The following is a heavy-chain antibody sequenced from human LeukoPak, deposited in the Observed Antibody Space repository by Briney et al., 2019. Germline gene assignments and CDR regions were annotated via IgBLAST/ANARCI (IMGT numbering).Heavy chain of an antibody. V-gene: IGHV4-59*08. J-gene: IGHJ3*02. CDR2: MYYSGST. Sequence: PSETLSLTCRVTDDSISTNTWSWIRQPPGKGLEWIGSMYYSGSTNYKPSLKSRVTISVDTSKNQFSLKLSSVTAADTAVYYCARHAYYYDRSGSYEAFDIWGQGTMVTVSS. CDR1: DDSISTNT. D-gene: IGHD3-22*01. CDR3: ARHAYYYDRSGSYEAFDI.